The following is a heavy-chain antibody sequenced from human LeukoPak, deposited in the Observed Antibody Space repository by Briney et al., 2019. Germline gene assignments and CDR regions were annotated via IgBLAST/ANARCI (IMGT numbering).Heavy chain of an antibody. J-gene: IGHJ4*02. D-gene: IGHD3-22*01. V-gene: IGHV3-48*01. CDR1: GFTFSSYS. CDR2: ISSSSSTI. Sequence: SGGSLRLSCAASGFTFSSYSTHWVRQAPGKGLEWVSYISSSSSTIYYADSVKGRFTISRDNAKSSLYLQMNSLRVEDTAVYYCARSTPYDSSGYYYEEFDYWGQGTLVTVSS. CDR3: ARSTPYDSSGYYYEEFDY.